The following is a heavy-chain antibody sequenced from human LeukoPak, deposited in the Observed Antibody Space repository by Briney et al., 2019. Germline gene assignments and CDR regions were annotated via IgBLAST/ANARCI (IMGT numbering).Heavy chain of an antibody. V-gene: IGHV3-30*16. J-gene: IGHJ4*02. CDR3: AKDWYSSSPFDY. CDR1: GFSFSDYA. D-gene: IGHD6-6*01. Sequence: SLRLSCAAFGFSFSDYAMHWVRQAPGKGPEWVAVIAYDGNEIHYADSVKGRFTISRDNSKSTLNLQMNSLRAEDTAVYYCAKDWYSSSPFDYWGQGTLVTVSS. CDR2: IAYDGNEI.